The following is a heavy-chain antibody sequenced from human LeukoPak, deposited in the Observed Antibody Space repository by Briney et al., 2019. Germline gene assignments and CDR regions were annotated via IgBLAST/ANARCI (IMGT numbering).Heavy chain of an antibody. J-gene: IGHJ3*02. CDR3: ARDGQYGAHLGAFDM. V-gene: IGHV3-48*04. D-gene: IGHD4-17*01. Sequence: GGSLRLSCAASGFTFRNIAMNWVRQAPGKGLEWVSYISRTSDTIYYADSVKGRVTISRDNAKNSIYLQMNTLRADDTAVYFCARDGQYGAHLGAFDMWGQGTVVTVSS. CDR1: GFTFRNIA. CDR2: ISRTSDTI.